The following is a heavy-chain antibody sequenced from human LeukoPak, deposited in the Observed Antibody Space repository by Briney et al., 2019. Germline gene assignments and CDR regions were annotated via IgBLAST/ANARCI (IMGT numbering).Heavy chain of an antibody. D-gene: IGHD6-19*01. CDR2: IYTSGST. V-gene: IGHV4-4*07. Sequence: SETLSLTCTVSGGSISSYYWSWLRQPAGKGLEWIGRIYTSGSTNYNPSLKSRVTMSVDTSKNQFSLKLSSVTAADTAVYCCARQTVAGAFDYWGQGTLVTVSS. CDR1: GGSISSYY. CDR3: ARQTVAGAFDY. J-gene: IGHJ4*02.